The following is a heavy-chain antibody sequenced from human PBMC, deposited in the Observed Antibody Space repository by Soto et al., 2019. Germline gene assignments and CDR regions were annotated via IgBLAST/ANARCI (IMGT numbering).Heavy chain of an antibody. V-gene: IGHV3-11*01. CDR3: ARVRSTYSSSWYNP. Sequence: GGSLRLSCAASGFTFSDYYRSWIRQAPGKGLECVSYISSSGSTIYYADSVKGRFTISRDNAKNSLYLQMNSLRAEDTAVYYCARVRSTYSSSWYNPWGQGTLVTVSS. CDR1: GFTFSDYY. J-gene: IGHJ5*02. CDR2: ISSSGSTI. D-gene: IGHD6-13*01.